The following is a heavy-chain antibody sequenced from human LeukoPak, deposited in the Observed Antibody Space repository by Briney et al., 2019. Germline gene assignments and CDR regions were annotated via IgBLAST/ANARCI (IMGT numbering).Heavy chain of an antibody. J-gene: IGHJ6*03. CDR3: TRVKVVGGNYMDV. V-gene: IGHV4-39*07. Sequence: SETLSLTCTVSGGSISSSSYYWGWIRQPPGKGLEWIGSIYYSGSTYYNPSLKSRVTISVDTSKNQFSLKLSSVTAADTAMYYCTRVKVVGGNYMDVWGKGTTVTVSS. CDR2: IYYSGST. CDR1: GGSISSSSYY. D-gene: IGHD2-15*01.